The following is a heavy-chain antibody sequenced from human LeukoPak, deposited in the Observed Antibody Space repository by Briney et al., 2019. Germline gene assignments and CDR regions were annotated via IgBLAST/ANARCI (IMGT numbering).Heavy chain of an antibody. CDR3: ARDSRSGWGNWFDP. CDR1: GGSISSYY. V-gene: IGHV4-59*12. J-gene: IGHJ5*02. Sequence: SETLSLTCTVSGGSISSYYWSWIRQPPGKGLEWIGYISYSGSPNYNPSLKSRVTISVETSKNQFSLKLSSVTAADTAVYYCARDSRSGWGNWFDPWGQGTLVTVSS. CDR2: ISYSGSP. D-gene: IGHD6-19*01.